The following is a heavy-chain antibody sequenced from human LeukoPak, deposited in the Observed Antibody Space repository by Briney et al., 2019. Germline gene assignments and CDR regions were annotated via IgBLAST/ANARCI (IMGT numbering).Heavy chain of an antibody. CDR3: ARGPDITSNYYYYYGMDV. J-gene: IGHJ6*02. V-gene: IGHV4-59*01. CDR1: GGSISSYY. CDR2: IYYSGST. Sequence: PSETLSLTCTVSGGSISSYYWSWIRQPPGKGLEWIGYIYYSGSTNYNPSLKSRVTISVDTSKNQFSLKLSSVTAADTAVYYCARGPDITSNYYYYYGMDVWGQGTTVTVSS. D-gene: IGHD3/OR15-3a*01.